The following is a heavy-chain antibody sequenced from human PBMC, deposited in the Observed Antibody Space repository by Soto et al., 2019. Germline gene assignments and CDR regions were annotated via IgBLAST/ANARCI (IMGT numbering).Heavy chain of an antibody. Sequence: AEVKGSCKACRYTLSCYYIHWARQAPGQGPEWVGWINPNNGDTNYAQNYQGRVTMTRDTSITTVYMELNSLRSDETAVYHCARGRSVAGKKFDYWGQGTLLTVSS. CDR1: RYTLSCYY. J-gene: IGHJ4*02. D-gene: IGHD6-19*01. CDR3: ARGRSVAGKKFDY. CDR2: INPNNGDT. V-gene: IGHV1-2*02.